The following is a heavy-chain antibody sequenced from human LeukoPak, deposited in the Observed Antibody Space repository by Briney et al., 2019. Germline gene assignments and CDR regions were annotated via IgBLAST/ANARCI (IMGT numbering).Heavy chain of an antibody. Sequence: GGSLRLSCAASGFTFSSYGMHWVRQAPGKGLEWVAVISYDGSNKYYADSVKGRFTISRDNSKNTLYLQMNSLRAEDTAVYYCAGTVTTEVMDVWAKGPRSPSP. CDR3: AGTVTTEVMDV. V-gene: IGHV3-30*03. CDR2: ISYDGSNK. J-gene: IGHJ6*02. CDR1: GFTFSSYG. D-gene: IGHD4-17*01.